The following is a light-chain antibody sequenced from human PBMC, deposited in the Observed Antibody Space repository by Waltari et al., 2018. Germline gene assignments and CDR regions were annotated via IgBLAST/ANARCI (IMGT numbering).Light chain of an antibody. CDR2: DVS. CDR1: SNDVGGYNS. V-gene: IGLV2-14*01. J-gene: IGLJ2*01. Sequence: QSALTQPASVSGSPGQSVTIFCAGTSNDVGGYNSVSWYQEHPGQAPRVIIYDVSDRPAGVSARFSGSKSGNTASLTLAGLQAEDEADYYCSSQSSNDVVLFGGGTKLTVL. CDR3: SSQSSNDVVL.